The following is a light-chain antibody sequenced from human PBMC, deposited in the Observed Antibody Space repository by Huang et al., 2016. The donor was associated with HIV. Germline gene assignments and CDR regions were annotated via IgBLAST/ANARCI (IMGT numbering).Light chain of an antibody. Sequence: MTQSPPSLSASIGDRVTLTCRASRDISTFLAWYQQKPGKPPSILIYAASILHSGVPSRFSGGGSGTNFTLTVSSLQPEDVANYYCQKYDSAPRTFGQGTKLEL. J-gene: IGKJ1*01. CDR2: AAS. V-gene: IGKV1-27*01. CDR1: RDISTF. CDR3: QKYDSAPRT.